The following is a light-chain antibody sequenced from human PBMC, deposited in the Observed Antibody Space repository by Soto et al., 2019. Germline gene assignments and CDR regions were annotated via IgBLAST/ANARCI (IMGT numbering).Light chain of an antibody. Sequence: EIVLTQSPGTLSSSPGERANLSCRASQRIDNRYFAWYQHKPGQAPRLLIYATSSRATGIPDRFGGSGSGTDFTLTINSLEPEDFEVYYCQQYFASSWTFGQGTKVDIK. V-gene: IGKV3-20*01. CDR3: QQYFASSWT. CDR2: ATS. CDR1: QRIDNRY. J-gene: IGKJ1*01.